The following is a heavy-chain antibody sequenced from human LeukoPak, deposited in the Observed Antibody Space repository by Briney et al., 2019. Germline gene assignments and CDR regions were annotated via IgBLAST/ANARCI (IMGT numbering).Heavy chain of an antibody. CDR2: ISGSGGST. V-gene: IGHV3-23*01. J-gene: IGHJ4*02. D-gene: IGHD3-9*01. CDR3: AKDHPGILTGLYDY. Sequence: GGSLRLSCAASGFTFSSYAMSCVRQAPGKGLEWVSAISGSGGSTYYADSVKGRFTISRDNSKNTLYLQMNSLRAEDTAVYYCAKDHPGILTGLYDYWGQGTLVTVSS. CDR1: GFTFSSYA.